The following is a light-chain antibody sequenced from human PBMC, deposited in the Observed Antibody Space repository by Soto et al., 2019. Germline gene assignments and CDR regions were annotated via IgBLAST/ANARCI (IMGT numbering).Light chain of an antibody. Sequence: ETGVTQSPGTLSLSPGERATLFCRASQSITSNHLAWYQQKPGQAPRLLIYGASSRASGIPDRFSDSGSGTDYAPTISRLEPEDLAGDFCQQHSNSPPARTFGKGHRVEL. CDR3: QQHSNSPPART. CDR2: GAS. V-gene: IGKV3-20*01. CDR1: QSITSNH. J-gene: IGKJ1*01.